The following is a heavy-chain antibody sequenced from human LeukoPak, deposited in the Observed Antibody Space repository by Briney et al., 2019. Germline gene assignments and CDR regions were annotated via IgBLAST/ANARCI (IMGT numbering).Heavy chain of an antibody. CDR2: MYHNGST. D-gene: IGHD5-24*01. CDR3: ARHPSGRMWLQQGGWFDP. V-gene: IGHV4-39*01. Sequence: PSETLSLTCTVSGGSIGSISYYWGWIRQPPGKGLEWIGSMYHNGSTYYNPSLKSRVTISVDTSKNQFSLKLSSVTAADTAVYYCARHPSGRMWLQQGGWFDPWGQGTLVTVSS. J-gene: IGHJ5*02. CDR1: GGSIGSISYY.